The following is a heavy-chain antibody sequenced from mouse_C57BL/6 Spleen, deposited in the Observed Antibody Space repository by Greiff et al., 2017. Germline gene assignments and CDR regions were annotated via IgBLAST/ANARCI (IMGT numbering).Heavy chain of an antibody. CDR1: GYTFTSYW. V-gene: IGHV1-55*01. Sequence: VKLQQPGAELVKPGASVKMSCKASGYTFTSYWITWVKQRPGQGLEWIGDIYPGSGSTNYNEKFKSKATLTVDTSSSTAYMQLSSLTSEDSAVYYCASYDYYDRLFAYWGQGTLVTVSA. CDR2: IYPGSGST. J-gene: IGHJ3*01. CDR3: ASYDYYDRLFAY. D-gene: IGHD2-4*01.